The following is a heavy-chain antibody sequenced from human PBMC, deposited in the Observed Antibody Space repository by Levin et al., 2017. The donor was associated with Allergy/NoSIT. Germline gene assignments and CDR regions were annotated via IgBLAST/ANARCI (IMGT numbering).Heavy chain of an antibody. CDR1: GFTFSTYW. CDR2: IKQDGSEK. D-gene: IGHD3-10*01. CDR3: VQVGRSSGTYYQPWVS. J-gene: IGHJ5*02. Sequence: GGSLRLSCAASGFTFSTYWMSWVRQAPGKGLEWVANIKQDGSEKDYVDSVKGRFTISRDNAKNSLYLQMNSLRAEDTAMYYCVQVGRSSGTYYQPWVSWGQGTLVTVSS. V-gene: IGHV3-7*01.